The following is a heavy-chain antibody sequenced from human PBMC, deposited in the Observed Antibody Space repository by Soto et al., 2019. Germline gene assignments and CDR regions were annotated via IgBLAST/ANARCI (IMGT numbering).Heavy chain of an antibody. CDR3: AREGYDFWSGYSPIAEAATGWFDP. CDR2: IYYSGST. CDR1: GGSVSSGSYY. Sequence: SETLSLTCTVSGGSVSSGSYYWSWIRQPPGKGLEWIGYIYYSGSTNYNPSLKSRVTISVDTSKNQFSLKLSSVTAADTAVYYCAREGYDFWSGYSPIAEAATGWFDPWGQGTLVTVSS. D-gene: IGHD3-3*01. J-gene: IGHJ5*02. V-gene: IGHV4-61*01.